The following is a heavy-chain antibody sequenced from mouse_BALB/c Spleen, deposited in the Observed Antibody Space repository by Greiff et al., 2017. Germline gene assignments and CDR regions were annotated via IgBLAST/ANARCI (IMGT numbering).Heavy chain of an antibody. Sequence: VQLQQSGAELMKPGASVKISCKATGYTFSSYWIEWVKQRPGHGLEWIGEILPGSGSTNYNEKFKGKATFTADTSSNTAYMQLSSLTSEDSAVYYCARRGYYGSSYVYFDVWGAGTTVTVSS. CDR1: GYTFSSYW. D-gene: IGHD1-1*01. CDR2: ILPGSGST. CDR3: ARRGYYGSSYVYFDV. V-gene: IGHV1-9*01. J-gene: IGHJ1*01.